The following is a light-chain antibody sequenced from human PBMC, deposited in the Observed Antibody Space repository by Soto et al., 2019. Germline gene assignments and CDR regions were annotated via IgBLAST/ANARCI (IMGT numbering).Light chain of an antibody. CDR1: QSVSSSY. Sequence: EIVLTQSPGTLSLSPGERATLSCRASQSVSSSYLAWYQQKPGQAPRLLIYGASSRATGLPDRFSGSGSGTDFTLTISRLEPEDFAVYYCQQYGSSPKLTFGGGTKVDIK. J-gene: IGKJ4*01. CDR3: QQYGSSPKLT. V-gene: IGKV3-20*01. CDR2: GAS.